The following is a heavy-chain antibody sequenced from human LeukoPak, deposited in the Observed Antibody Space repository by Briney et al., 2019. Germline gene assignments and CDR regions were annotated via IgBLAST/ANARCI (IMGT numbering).Heavy chain of an antibody. J-gene: IGHJ4*02. CDR1: GFSFISYG. D-gene: IGHD4-17*01. Sequence: GGSLRLSCAASGFSFISYGMHWVRQAPGKELEWVGVISDDGRSKDYADSVKGRFTISRDNSKDTLYLQMSSLRAEDTAVYYCAKRPSDYGDYVSYFDYWGQGTLVTVSS. V-gene: IGHV3-30*18. CDR3: AKRPSDYGDYVSYFDY. CDR2: ISDDGRSK.